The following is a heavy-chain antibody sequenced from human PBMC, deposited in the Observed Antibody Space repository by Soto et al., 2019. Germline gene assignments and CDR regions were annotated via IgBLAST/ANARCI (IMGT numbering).Heavy chain of an antibody. CDR1: GFSVTTIGVG. CDR2: IYWDDDK. CDR3: AHRGIFEMNWFDP. V-gene: IGHV2-5*02. J-gene: IGHJ5*02. D-gene: IGHD3-3*01. Sequence: QITLKESGPTLVKPTQTLTLTCTFSGFSVTTIGVGVGWIRQPPGKALEWLALIYWDDDKRYSPSLKNRLTITKDTSNNQVVLTMTNMDPVDTAKYFCAHRGIFEMNWFDPWGQGILVTVSS.